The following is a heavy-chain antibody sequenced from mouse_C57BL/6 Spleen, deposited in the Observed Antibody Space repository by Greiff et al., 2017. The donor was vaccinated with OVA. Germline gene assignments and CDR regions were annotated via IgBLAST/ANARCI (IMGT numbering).Heavy chain of an antibody. CDR3: VQGYGNYGY. Sequence: EVQGVESGGGLVQPKGSLKLSCAASGFSFNTYAMNWVRQAPGKGLEWVARIRSKSNNYATYYADSVKDRFTISRDDSESMLYLQMNNLKTEDTAMYYCVQGYGNYGYWGQGTSVTVSS. D-gene: IGHD2-1*01. V-gene: IGHV10-1*01. J-gene: IGHJ4*01. CDR2: IRSKSNNYAT. CDR1: GFSFNTYA.